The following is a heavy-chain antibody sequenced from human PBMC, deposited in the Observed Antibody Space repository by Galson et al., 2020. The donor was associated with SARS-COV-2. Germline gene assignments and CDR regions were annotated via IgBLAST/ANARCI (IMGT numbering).Heavy chain of an antibody. CDR2: INPSTGTA. D-gene: IGHD2-21*02. CDR3: VRGLSGDWPYYYFFGMDV. V-gene: IGHV1-2*02. J-gene: IGHJ6*02. CDR1: GYRFTGNY. Sequence: ASVQVSCKASGYRFTGNYMYWVRQALGKGLQYMGWINPSTGTASYGQKSQDRVTTTSDMSTTTAFLKLSGLRFDDTAVYYCVRGLSGDWPYYYFFGMDVWGQGTRVTVSS.